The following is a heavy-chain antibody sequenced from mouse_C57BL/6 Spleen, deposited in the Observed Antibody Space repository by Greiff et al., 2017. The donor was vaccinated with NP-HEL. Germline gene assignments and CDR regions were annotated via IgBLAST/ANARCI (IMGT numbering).Heavy chain of an antibody. CDR3: AREGRGGSSPWFAY. CDR2: IYPGDGDT. CDR1: GYAFSSYW. D-gene: IGHD1-1*01. V-gene: IGHV1-80*01. J-gene: IGHJ3*01. Sequence: VQLQQSGAELVKPGASVKISCKASGYAFSSYWMNWVKQRPGKGLEWIGQIYPGDGDTNYNGKFKGKATLTADKSSSTAYMQLSSLTSEDSAVYFCAREGRGGSSPWFAYWGQGTLVTVSA.